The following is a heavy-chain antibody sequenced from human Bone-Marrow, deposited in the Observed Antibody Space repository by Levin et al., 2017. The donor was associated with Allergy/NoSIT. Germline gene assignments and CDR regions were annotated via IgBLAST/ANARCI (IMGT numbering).Heavy chain of an antibody. J-gene: IGHJ6*02. CDR2: IIPMYGVA. D-gene: IGHD2-21*01. CDR1: GGTFRSYV. Sequence: ASVKVSCKASGGTFRSYVISWVRQAPGQGLEWMGGIIPMYGVANYTQKFQDRVTITADESTRTAFMELNSLRSEDTAVFYCATATFLLLPFSYYAMDVWGQGTTVTVSS. V-gene: IGHV1-69*13. CDR3: ATATFLLLPFSYYAMDV.